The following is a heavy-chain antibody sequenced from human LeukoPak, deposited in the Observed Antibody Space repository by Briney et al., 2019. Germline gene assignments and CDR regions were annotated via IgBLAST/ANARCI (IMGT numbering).Heavy chain of an antibody. Sequence: PGRSLRLSCAASGFTFSSYGMHWVRQAPGKGLEWVAVISYDGSNKYYADSVKGRFTISRDNSKNTLYLQMNSLRADDTAVYYCAKDAPTRYAAFDPWGQGTLVTVSS. J-gene: IGHJ5*02. CDR3: AKDAPTRYAAFDP. CDR2: ISYDGSNK. V-gene: IGHV3-30*18. D-gene: IGHD2-2*01. CDR1: GFTFSSYG.